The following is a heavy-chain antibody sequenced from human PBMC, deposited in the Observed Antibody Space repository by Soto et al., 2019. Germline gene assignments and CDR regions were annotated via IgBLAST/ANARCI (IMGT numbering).Heavy chain of an antibody. CDR1: GFTFSSYA. CDR2: ISYDGSNK. J-gene: IGHJ3*02. V-gene: IGHV3-30-3*01. CDR3: ASESSSSWYPVGNAFDI. D-gene: IGHD6-13*01. Sequence: QVQLVESGGGVVQPGRSLRLSCAASGFTFSSYAMHWVRQAPGKGLEWVAVISYDGSNKYYADSVKGRFTISRDNSKNTLYLQMNSLRAEDTAVYYCASESSSSWYPVGNAFDIWGQGTMVTVSS.